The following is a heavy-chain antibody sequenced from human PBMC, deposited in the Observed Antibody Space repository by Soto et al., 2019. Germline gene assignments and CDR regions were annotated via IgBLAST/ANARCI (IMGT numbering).Heavy chain of an antibody. CDR3: ARGEMSTSKTI. Sequence: QVQLEESGPGLVKPSETLSLTCTVSGGSVSIGSYYWSWIRQPPGKGLEWIGYIYYSDNTNYNPSSKSRVPISVDTSKNHFSLKPSSVTAADTAVYYCARGEMSTSKTIWGQGTMVTVSS. V-gene: IGHV4-61*01. D-gene: IGHD1-26*01. CDR1: GGSVSIGSYY. CDR2: IYYSDNT. J-gene: IGHJ3*02.